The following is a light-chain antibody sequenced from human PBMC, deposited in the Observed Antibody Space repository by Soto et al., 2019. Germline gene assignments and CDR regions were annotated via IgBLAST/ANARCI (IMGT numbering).Light chain of an antibody. V-gene: IGKV2-30*01. CDR3: MQATHQYT. CDR2: KVS. Sequence: DVVMTQSPLSLPVALGQPASISCRSSQSLLSSDGNTYLNWFQQRPGQSPRRLIYKVSDRDSGVPDRFSGSGSGADFTLKISGVEAEDVGVYYCMQATHQYTLGQGTKLEI. J-gene: IGKJ2*01. CDR1: QSLLSSDGNTY.